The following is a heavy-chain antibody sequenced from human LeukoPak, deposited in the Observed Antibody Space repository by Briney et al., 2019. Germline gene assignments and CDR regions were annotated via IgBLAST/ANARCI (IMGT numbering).Heavy chain of an antibody. Sequence: GASVKVSCKASGYTFNNHYMYWVRQAPGQGLEWMGVINPSGGSTSYAQKFQGRVTMTRDTSTRTVYMEVNSLRSEDTAVYYCATTYSSGWPSGYGMDVWGQGTTVTVSS. V-gene: IGHV1-46*02. D-gene: IGHD6-19*01. J-gene: IGHJ6*02. CDR3: ATTYSSGWPSGYGMDV. CDR1: GYTFNNHY. CDR2: INPSGGST.